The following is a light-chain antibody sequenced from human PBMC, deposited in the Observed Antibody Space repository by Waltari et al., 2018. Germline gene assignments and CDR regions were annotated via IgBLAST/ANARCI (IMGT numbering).Light chain of an antibody. V-gene: IGLV3-19*01. CDR3: NYRDTSGNHVV. Sequence: SSELTQDPAVSVALGQTVRITCQGDSLRSYYASWYQQKPGQAPVLVIYGNNNRPTGIPDRFSGSPSGHTASLTIRGANAEDEADYYCNYRDTSGNHVVFGGGTKLTVL. CDR1: SLRSYY. CDR2: GNN. J-gene: IGLJ2*01.